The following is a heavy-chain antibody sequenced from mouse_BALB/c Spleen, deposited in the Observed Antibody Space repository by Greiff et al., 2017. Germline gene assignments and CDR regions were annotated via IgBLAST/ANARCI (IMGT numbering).Heavy chain of an antibody. CDR2: ISYSGST. J-gene: IGHJ2*01. Sequence: EVQLVESGPSLVKPSQTLSLTCSVTGDSITSGYWNWIRKFPGNKLEYMGYISYSGSTYYNPSLKSRISITRDTSKNQYYLQLNSVTTEDTATYYCARYPYYYGSREAYFDYWGQGTTLTVSS. CDR1: GDSITSGY. V-gene: IGHV3-8*02. CDR3: ARYPYYYGSREAYFDY. D-gene: IGHD1-1*01.